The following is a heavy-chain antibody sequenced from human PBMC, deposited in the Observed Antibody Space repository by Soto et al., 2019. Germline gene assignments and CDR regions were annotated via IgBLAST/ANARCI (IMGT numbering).Heavy chain of an antibody. J-gene: IGHJ4*02. CDR2: INPSSGGT. CDR3: ARDKGAYYSHLVY. D-gene: IGHD3-22*01. CDR1: RYTFTSFH. V-gene: IGHV1-46*01. Sequence: ASVKVSCKASRYTFTSFHIHWVREAPGQGLEWMGVINPSSGGTGYAQKFQGRVTITADTSTATSYMELSSLRSDDTAVYYCARDKGAYYSHLVYWGQGTLVTVSS.